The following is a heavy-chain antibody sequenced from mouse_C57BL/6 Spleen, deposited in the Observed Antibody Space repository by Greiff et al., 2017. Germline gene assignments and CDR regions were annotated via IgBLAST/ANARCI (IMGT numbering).Heavy chain of an antibody. CDR1: GYTFTSYW. CDR3: ARSGYGSSWGFAD. V-gene: IGHV1-61*01. J-gene: IGHJ3*01. D-gene: IGHD1-1*01. Sequence: QVQLQQPGAELVRPGSSVKLSCKASGYTFTSYWMDWVKQRPGQGLEWIGNIYPSDSETHYNQKFKDKATLTVDKSSSTAYMQLSSLTSEDSAVYYCARSGYGSSWGFADWGQGALVTVSA. CDR2: IYPSDSET.